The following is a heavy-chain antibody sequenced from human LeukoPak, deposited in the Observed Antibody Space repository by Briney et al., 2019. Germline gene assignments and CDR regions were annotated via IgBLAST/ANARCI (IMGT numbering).Heavy chain of an antibody. D-gene: IGHD3-22*01. J-gene: IGHJ4*02. CDR3: ARVRDSSGYRDYYFDY. V-gene: IGHV4-59*12. Sequence: SETLSLTCTVSGGSISNYYWNWIRQPPGKGLEWIGYIYYSGSTAYNPSLKSRLTISLDTSKNQFSLKLSSVTAADTAVYYCARVRDSSGYRDYYFDYWGQGTLVTVSS. CDR2: IYYSGST. CDR1: GGSISNYY.